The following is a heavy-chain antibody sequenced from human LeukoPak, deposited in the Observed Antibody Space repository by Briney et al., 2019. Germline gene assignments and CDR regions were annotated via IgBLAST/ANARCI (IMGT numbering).Heavy chain of an antibody. J-gene: IGHJ4*02. Sequence: GGSLRLSCAASGFTFSSYSMNWVRQAPGKGLEWVSSISSSSSYIYYADSVKGRFTISGDNSKNTLYLQMNSLRAEDTAVYYCARAEGGDTYYYDSSGYYYWLWGQGTLVTVSS. CDR2: ISSSSSYI. CDR1: GFTFSSYS. D-gene: IGHD3-22*01. V-gene: IGHV3-21*04. CDR3: ARAEGGDTYYYDSSGYYYWL.